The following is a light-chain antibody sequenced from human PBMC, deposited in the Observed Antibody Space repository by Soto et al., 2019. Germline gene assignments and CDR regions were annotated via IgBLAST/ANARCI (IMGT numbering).Light chain of an antibody. Sequence: QSALTQPASVSGSPGQSITISCTGTSSDVGGYNYVSWYQQHPGKDPKLMIYDVSNRPSGVSNPFSGSKSGNTASRTISGRQAEDEDDYYCRSYTSSSTYVVFGGGTKVTAL. V-gene: IGLV2-14*01. CDR3: RSYTSSSTYVV. CDR1: SSDVGGYNY. J-gene: IGLJ2*01. CDR2: DVS.